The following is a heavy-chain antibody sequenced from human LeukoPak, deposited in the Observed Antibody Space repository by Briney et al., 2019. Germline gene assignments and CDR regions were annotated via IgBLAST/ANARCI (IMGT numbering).Heavy chain of an antibody. Sequence: ASVKVSCKASGYTFSSYGISWVRQAPGQGLEWMGWISAYNGNTNYAQKFQGRVTMTTDTSTTTAYMELRSLRSDDTAVYYCARSIRGCSSTPCYEDYWGQGTLVTVSS. J-gene: IGHJ4*02. CDR2: ISAYNGNT. CDR1: GYTFSSYG. CDR3: ARSIRGCSSTPCYEDY. V-gene: IGHV1-18*01. D-gene: IGHD2-2*01.